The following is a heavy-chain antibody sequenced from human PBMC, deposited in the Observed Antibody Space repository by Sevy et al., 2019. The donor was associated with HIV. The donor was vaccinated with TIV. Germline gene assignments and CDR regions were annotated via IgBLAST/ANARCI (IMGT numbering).Heavy chain of an antibody. J-gene: IGHJ4*02. CDR1: EFTFGDYA. CDR2: IRSKAYGGTT. D-gene: IGHD3-16*01. Sequence: GGSLRLSCTASEFTFGDYAMSWFRQAPGKGLEWVGFIRSKAYGGTTEYAASVKGRFTISRDDSKSIAYLQMNSLKTEDTAVYYCTRWRFGGELTDYWGQGTLVTVSS. V-gene: IGHV3-49*03. CDR3: TRWRFGGELTDY.